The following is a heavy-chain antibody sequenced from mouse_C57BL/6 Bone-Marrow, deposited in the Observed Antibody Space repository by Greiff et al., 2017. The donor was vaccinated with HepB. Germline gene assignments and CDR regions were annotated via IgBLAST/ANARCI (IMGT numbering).Heavy chain of an antibody. Sequence: EVQLVESGPGLVKPSQTVFLTCTVTGISITTGNYRWSWIRQFPGNKLEWIGYIYYSGTITYNPSLTSRTTITRDTPKNQFFLEMNSLTAEDTATYYCARDSPLYYYGSSYFDYWGQGTTLTVSS. J-gene: IGHJ2*01. D-gene: IGHD1-1*01. CDR3: ARDSPLYYYGSSYFDY. CDR2: IYYSGTI. CDR1: GISITTGNYR. V-gene: IGHV3-5*01.